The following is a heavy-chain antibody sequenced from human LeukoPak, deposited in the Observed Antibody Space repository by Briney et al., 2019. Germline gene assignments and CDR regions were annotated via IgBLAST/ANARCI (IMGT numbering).Heavy chain of an antibody. Sequence: SVKVSCKASGGTFSSYAISWVRQAPGQGLEWMGGIIPIFGTANYAQKSQGRVTITTDESTSTAYMELSSLRSEDTAVYYCASPTSSSDAFDIWGQGTMVTVSS. CDR1: GGTFSSYA. V-gene: IGHV1-69*05. CDR2: IIPIFGTA. J-gene: IGHJ3*02. D-gene: IGHD6-6*01. CDR3: ASPTSSSDAFDI.